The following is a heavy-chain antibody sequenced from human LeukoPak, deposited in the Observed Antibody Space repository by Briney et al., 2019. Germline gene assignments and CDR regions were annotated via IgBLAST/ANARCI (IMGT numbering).Heavy chain of an antibody. CDR2: IIPILGIA. CDR1: GGTFSSYT. Sequence: AASVKVSCNASGGTFSSYTISWVRQAPGQGLEWMGRIIPILGIANYAQKFQGRVTITADKSTSTAYMELSSLRSEDTAVYYCAKGPIVVVPAATKQTYYYYYMDVWGKGTTVTVSS. D-gene: IGHD2-2*01. V-gene: IGHV1-69*02. J-gene: IGHJ6*03. CDR3: AKGPIVVVPAATKQTYYYYYMDV.